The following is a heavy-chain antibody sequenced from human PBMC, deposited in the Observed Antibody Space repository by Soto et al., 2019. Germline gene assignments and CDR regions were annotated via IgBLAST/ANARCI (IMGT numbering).Heavy chain of an antibody. CDR3: ATQEVGGSYVYTFDP. V-gene: IGHV4-39*01. Sequence: SGTLSLTCTVSGGSITSSSYYWGWIRQPPGKGLEWIGSIYYSGSTYYNPSLKSRVTISVDTSKNQFSLKLSSVTAADTAVYYCATQEVGGSYVYTFDPWGQGTLVTVSS. D-gene: IGHD1-26*01. CDR2: IYYSGST. J-gene: IGHJ5*02. CDR1: GGSITSSSYY.